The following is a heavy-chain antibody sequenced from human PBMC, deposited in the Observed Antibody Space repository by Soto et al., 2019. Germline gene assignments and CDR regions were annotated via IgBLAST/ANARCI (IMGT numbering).Heavy chain of an antibody. CDR1: GFTFSSYE. D-gene: IGHD3-3*01. CDR3: ASGFAIYYFDY. Sequence: EVQLVESGGGLVQPGGSLRLSCAASGFTFSSYEMNWVRQAPGKGLEWVSYISSSGSTIYYADSVKGQFTISRDNAKNSLYLQMNSLRAEDTAVYYCASGFAIYYFDYWGQGTLVTVSS. J-gene: IGHJ4*02. CDR2: ISSSGSTI. V-gene: IGHV3-48*03.